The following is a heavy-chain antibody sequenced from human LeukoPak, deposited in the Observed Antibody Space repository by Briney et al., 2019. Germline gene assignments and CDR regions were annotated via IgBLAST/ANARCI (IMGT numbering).Heavy chain of an antibody. V-gene: IGHV3-23*01. J-gene: IGHJ4*02. CDR1: GFTFSSYA. Sequence: GGSLRLSFAASGFTFSSYAMSSVRQAPGKGLEWVSVISGSGGSTYYADSVEGRFTISRDNAKNTLYLQMNSLRAEDTAVYYCAATYYDSSGYYRWGQGTLVTVSS. CDR3: AATYYDSSGYYR. CDR2: ISGSGGST. D-gene: IGHD3-22*01.